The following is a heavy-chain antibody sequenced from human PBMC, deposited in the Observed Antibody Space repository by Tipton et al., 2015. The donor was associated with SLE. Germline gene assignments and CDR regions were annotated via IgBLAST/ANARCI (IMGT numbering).Heavy chain of an antibody. J-gene: IGHJ6*04. CDR1: DYSISGSPYF. V-gene: IGHV4-39*07. CDR3: ARGPPMDV. Sequence: TLSLTCTVSDYSISGSPYFWGWDRQLPGKGLEWIGTISDTGRTYYNPSLKSRLTISIDTSRYQFSLKLSSVTAADTAVYFCARGPPMDVWGKGTTVTVST. CDR2: ISDTGRT.